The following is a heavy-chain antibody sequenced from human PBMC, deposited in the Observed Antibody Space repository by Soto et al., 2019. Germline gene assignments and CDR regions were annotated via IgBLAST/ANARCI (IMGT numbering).Heavy chain of an antibody. D-gene: IGHD2-8*01. CDR3: AREGTLYCTNGVCRAFDI. V-gene: IGHV4-59*01. Sequence: SETLSLTCTVSGGSISSYYWSWIRQPPGKGLEWIGYICYSGSTNYNPSLKSRVTISVDTSKNQFSLKLSSVTAADTAVYYCAREGTLYCTNGVCRAFDIWGQGTMVTVSS. J-gene: IGHJ3*02. CDR2: ICYSGST. CDR1: GGSISSYY.